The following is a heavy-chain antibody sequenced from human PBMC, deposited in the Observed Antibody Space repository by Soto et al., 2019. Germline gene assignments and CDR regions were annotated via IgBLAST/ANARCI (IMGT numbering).Heavy chain of an antibody. V-gene: IGHV4-34*01. J-gene: IGHJ1*01. Sequence: SETLSITCAVYGGSFSGYYWSWIRLPPGKGLEWIGEINHSGSTNYNPSLKSRVTISVDTSKNQFSLKLSSVTAADTAVYYCARAGYSCGLYSTKTAESFQHWGQGTLVTVSS. CDR3: ARAGYSCGLYSTKTAESFQH. D-gene: IGHD6-19*01. CDR1: GGSFSGYY. CDR2: INHSGST.